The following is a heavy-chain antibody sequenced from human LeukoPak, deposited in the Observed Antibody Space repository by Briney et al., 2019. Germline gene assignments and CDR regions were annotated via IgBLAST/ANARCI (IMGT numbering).Heavy chain of an antibody. CDR1: GYSFSSHGINYG. J-gene: IGHJ5*02. CDR2: ISGENGNT. Sequence: ASVKVSCNASGYSFSSHGINYGIIWVRQAPGQGLEWMGWISGENGNTNYGQKFQGRVTITADKSTSTAYMELSSLRSEDTAVYYCASQPSGGSAWEGIDPWGQGTLVTVSS. V-gene: IGHV1-18*01. CDR3: ASQPSGGSAWEGIDP. D-gene: IGHD2-15*01.